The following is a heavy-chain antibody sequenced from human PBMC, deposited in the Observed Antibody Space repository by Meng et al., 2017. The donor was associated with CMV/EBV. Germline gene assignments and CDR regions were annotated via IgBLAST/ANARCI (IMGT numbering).Heavy chain of an antibody. Sequence: GESLKISCAASGFTFSSYGVHWVRQAPGKGLEWVAFIRYDGSNKYYADSVKGRFTISRDNSKNTLYLQMNSLRAEDTAVYYCAKERGWELLGLFDYWGQGTLVTVSS. CDR2: IRYDGSNK. J-gene: IGHJ4*02. D-gene: IGHD1-26*01. V-gene: IGHV3-30*02. CDR1: GFTFSSYG. CDR3: AKERGWELLGLFDY.